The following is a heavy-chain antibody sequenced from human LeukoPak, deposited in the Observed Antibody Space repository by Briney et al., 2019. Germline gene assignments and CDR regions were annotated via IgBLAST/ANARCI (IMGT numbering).Heavy chain of an antibody. Sequence: SVKVSCKASGGTFSSYAISWVRQAPGQGLEWMGGIIPIFGTANYAQKFQGRVTITADESTSTAYMELSSLRSEDTAVYYCARAPNYCDSKDPAFDYWGQGTLVTVSS. CDR2: IIPIFGTA. CDR3: ARAPNYCDSKDPAFDY. D-gene: IGHD3-22*01. J-gene: IGHJ4*02. CDR1: GGTFSSYA. V-gene: IGHV1-69*01.